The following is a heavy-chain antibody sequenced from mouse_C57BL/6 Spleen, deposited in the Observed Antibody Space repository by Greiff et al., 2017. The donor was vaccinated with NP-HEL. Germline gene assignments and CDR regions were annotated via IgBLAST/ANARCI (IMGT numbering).Heavy chain of an antibody. CDR3: ARGGGYYGSSPY. V-gene: IGHV1-53*01. D-gene: IGHD1-1*01. Sequence: QVQLQQPGTELVKPGASVKLSCKVSGYTFTSYWMHWVKQRPGQGLEWMGNINPSNGGTNYNEKFKSKATLTVDKSSSTAYMQLSSLTSEDSAVYYCARGGGYYGSSPYWGQGTTLTVSS. J-gene: IGHJ2*01. CDR1: GYTFTSYW. CDR2: INPSNGGT.